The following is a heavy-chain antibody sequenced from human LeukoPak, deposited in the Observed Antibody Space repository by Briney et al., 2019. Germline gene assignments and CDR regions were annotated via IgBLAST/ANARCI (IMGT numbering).Heavy chain of an antibody. J-gene: IGHJ4*02. V-gene: IGHV4-59*01. CDR3: ARDAYGSGSWYFDY. D-gene: IGHD3-10*01. CDR1: GASISNYY. CDR2: ISYSGRS. Sequence: SETLSLTCTVSGASISNYYWSWIRQPPGKGLEWIGYISYSGRSNYNPSLTSRVTISADTSKNQFSLKLSSVTAADTAVYYCARDAYGSGSWYFDYWGQGTLVTVSS.